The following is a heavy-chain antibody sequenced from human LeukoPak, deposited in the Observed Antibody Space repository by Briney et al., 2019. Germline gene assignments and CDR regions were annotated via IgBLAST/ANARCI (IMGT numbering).Heavy chain of an antibody. CDR2: IKQDGSEK. CDR1: GFTFSNYG. Sequence: GGSLRLSCAASGFTFSNYGMSWVRQAPGKGLEWVANIKQDGSEKYYVDSVKGRFTISRDNAKNSLYLQMNSLRAEDTAVYYCARDLDSSGWYDYWGQGTLVTVSS. CDR3: ARDLDSSGWYDY. V-gene: IGHV3-7*01. J-gene: IGHJ4*02. D-gene: IGHD6-19*01.